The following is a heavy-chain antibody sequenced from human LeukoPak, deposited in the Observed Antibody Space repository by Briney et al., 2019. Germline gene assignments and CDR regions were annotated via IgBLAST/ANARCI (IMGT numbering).Heavy chain of an antibody. CDR2: IYPGDSDT. CDR1: GYSFTSYW. CDR3: ARHYYGSGSYYNNLDY. V-gene: IGHV5-51*01. D-gene: IGHD3-10*01. J-gene: IGHJ4*02. Sequence: GESLKISCKGSGYSFTSYWIGWVRQMPGKGLEWMGIIYPGDSDTRYSPSFQGQVTISADKSISTAYLQWSSLKASDTAMYYCARHYYGSGSYYNNLDYWGQGTLVTVSS.